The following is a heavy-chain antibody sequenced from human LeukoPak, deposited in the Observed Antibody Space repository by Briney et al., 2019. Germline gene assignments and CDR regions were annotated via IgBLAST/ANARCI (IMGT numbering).Heavy chain of an antibody. Sequence: SVKVSCKASGGTFSSYAISGVRQAPGQGLEWMGGIIPIFGTANYAQKFQGRVTITTDEPTSTAYMELSSLRSEDTAVYYCARDGTGDGYNYGYWGQGTLVTVSS. CDR1: GGTFSSYA. CDR3: ARDGTGDGYNYGY. CDR2: IIPIFGTA. J-gene: IGHJ4*02. D-gene: IGHD5-24*01. V-gene: IGHV1-69*05.